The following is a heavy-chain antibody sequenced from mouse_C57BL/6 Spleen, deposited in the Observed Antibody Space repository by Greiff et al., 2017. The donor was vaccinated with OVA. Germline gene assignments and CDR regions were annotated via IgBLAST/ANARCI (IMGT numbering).Heavy chain of an antibody. V-gene: IGHV14-2*01. CDR2: IDPEDGET. J-gene: IGHJ2*01. Sequence: VQLKESGAELVKPGASVKLSCTASGFNIKDYYMHWVKQRTEQGLGWIGRIDPEDGETKCAPKFQGKATITADTSSNTAYLQLSSLTSEDTAVYYCARGVTYFDYWGQGTTLTVSS. CDR1: GFNIKDYY. CDR3: ARGVTYFDY. D-gene: IGHD2-1*01.